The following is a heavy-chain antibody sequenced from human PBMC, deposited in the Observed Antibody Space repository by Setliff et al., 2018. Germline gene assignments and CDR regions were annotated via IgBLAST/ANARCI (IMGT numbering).Heavy chain of an antibody. CDR1: DDSFTSSRYY. Sequence: SETLSLTCTVSDDSFTSSRYYWGWIRQAPGSGLEWIGSISYSGTPYYNASVESRVTISIDTSRNQFSLELRSVTVADTPTYYCVRPGGTTVVARHFDYWGSGILVTVSS. D-gene: IGHD2-15*01. J-gene: IGHJ4*01. V-gene: IGHV4-39*01. CDR2: ISYSGTP. CDR3: VRPGGTTVVARHFDY.